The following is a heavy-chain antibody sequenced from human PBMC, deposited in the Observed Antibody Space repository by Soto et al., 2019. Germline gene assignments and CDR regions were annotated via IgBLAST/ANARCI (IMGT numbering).Heavy chain of an antibody. CDR3: ARYCSSPSCHISMGNWFDP. CDR2: IYYSGST. J-gene: IGHJ5*02. Sequence: QVQLQESGPGLVKPSQTLSLTCTVSGGSISSGGYHWSWIRQHPGKGLEWIGYIYYSGSTYNNPTLQSRVTISAEASKNQSSLNLSTVTAADTAVYYCARYCSSPSCHISMGNWFDPWGQGTLVTASS. CDR1: GGSISSGGYH. V-gene: IGHV4-31*03. D-gene: IGHD2-2*01.